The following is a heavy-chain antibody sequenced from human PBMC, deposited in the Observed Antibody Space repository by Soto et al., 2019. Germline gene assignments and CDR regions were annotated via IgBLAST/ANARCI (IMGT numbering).Heavy chain of an antibody. CDR2: IWYDGSNK. D-gene: IGHD3-10*01. J-gene: IGHJ6*02. V-gene: IGHV3-33*01. CDR1: GFTFSSYG. CDR3: ARSGDGAVNYYCYGMDV. Sequence: GGSLRLSCAASGFTFSSYGMHWVRQAPGKWLEWVAVIWYDGSNKYYADSVKGRFTISRDNSKNTLYLQMNSLRAEDTAVYYCARSGDGAVNYYCYGMDVWGQGXTVTVSS.